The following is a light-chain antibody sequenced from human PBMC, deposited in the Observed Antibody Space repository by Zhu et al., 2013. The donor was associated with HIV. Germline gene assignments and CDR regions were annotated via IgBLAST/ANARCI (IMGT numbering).Light chain of an antibody. Sequence: EIVMTQSPATLSVSPGERATLSCRASQSVSSSLAWYQQKPGQAPRLLIFDASLRASGIPARFSGSGSETDFTLTISSLEPEDFAVYYCQQRSDWPRSFGQGTRLEIK. V-gene: IGKV3-11*01. CDR2: DAS. J-gene: IGKJ5*01. CDR1: QSVSSS. CDR3: QQRSDWPRS.